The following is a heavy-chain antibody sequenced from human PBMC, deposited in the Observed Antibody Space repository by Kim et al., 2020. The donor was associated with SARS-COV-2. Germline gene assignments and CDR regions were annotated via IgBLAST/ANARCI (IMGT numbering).Heavy chain of an antibody. D-gene: IGHD6-6*01. CDR1: GFTFSSYW. J-gene: IGHJ6*02. V-gene: IGHV3-7*01. CDR2: IKQDGSEK. Sequence: GGSLRLSCAASGFTFSSYWMSWVRQAPGKGLEWVANIKQDGSEKYYVDSVKGRFTISRDNAKNSLYLQMNSLRAEDTAVYYCARDNGWQLASRQREDYYGMDVWGQGTTVTVSS. CDR3: ARDNGWQLASRQREDYYGMDV.